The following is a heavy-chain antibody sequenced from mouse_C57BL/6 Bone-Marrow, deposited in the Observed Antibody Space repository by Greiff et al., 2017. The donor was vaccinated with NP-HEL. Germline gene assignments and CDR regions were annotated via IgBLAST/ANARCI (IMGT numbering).Heavy chain of an antibody. CDR2: IYPGGGYT. CDR3: ARYGYGNWDYFDY. D-gene: IGHD2-1*01. CDR1: GYTFTNYW. Sequence: QVQLQQSGAELVRPGTSVKMSCKASGYTFTNYWIGWAKQRPGHGLEWIGDIYPGGGYTNYNEKFKGKATLTADKSSSTAYMQFSSLTSEDSAIYYCARYGYGNWDYFDYWGQGTTLTVSS. J-gene: IGHJ2*01. V-gene: IGHV1-63*01.